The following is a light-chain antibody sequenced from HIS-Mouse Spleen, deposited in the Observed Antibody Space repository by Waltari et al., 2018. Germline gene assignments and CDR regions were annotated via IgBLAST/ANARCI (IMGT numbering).Light chain of an antibody. Sequence: QSALTQPASVSGSPGQSITISCTGTSSDVGGYNYVSWYQQHPGKAPKLMIYDVSNRPSGVSNRFSCSKTCNTASLTISGLQAEDEADYYCSSYTSSSTLVFGGGTKLTVL. V-gene: IGLV2-14*03. CDR3: SSYTSSSTLV. CDR2: DVS. J-gene: IGLJ2*01. CDR1: SSDVGGYNY.